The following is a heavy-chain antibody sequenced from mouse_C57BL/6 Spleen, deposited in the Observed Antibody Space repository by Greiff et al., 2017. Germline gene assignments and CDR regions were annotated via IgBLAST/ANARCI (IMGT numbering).Heavy chain of an antibody. CDR1: GFTFSSYA. D-gene: IGHD1-1*01. Sequence: EVQLVESGEGLVKPGGSLKLSCAASGFTFSSYAMSWVRQTPEKRLEWVAYISSGGDYIYYADTVKGRFTISRDNARNTLYLQMSSLKSEDTAMYYCTRGEEGTTVVAKDYYAMDYWGQGTSVTVSS. CDR3: TRGEEGTTVVAKDYYAMDY. J-gene: IGHJ4*01. V-gene: IGHV5-9-1*02. CDR2: ISSGGDYI.